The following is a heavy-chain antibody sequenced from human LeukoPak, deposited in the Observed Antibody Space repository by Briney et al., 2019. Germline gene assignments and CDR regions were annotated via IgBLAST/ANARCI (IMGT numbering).Heavy chain of an antibody. V-gene: IGHV1-18*01. Sequence: ASVKVSCKKSGYTFTSYGISWVRQAPGKGLEWMGWISAYNGNTNYAQKLQGRVTMTTDTSTSTAYMELRSLRSDDTAVYYCARASIAVAGTWFDPWGQGTLVTVSS. CDR3: ARASIAVAGTWFDP. D-gene: IGHD6-19*01. J-gene: IGHJ5*02. CDR2: ISAYNGNT. CDR1: GYTFTSYG.